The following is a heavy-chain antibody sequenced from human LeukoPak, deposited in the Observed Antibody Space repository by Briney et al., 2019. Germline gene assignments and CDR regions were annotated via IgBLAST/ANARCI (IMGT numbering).Heavy chain of an antibody. CDR2: IYHSGST. J-gene: IGHJ3*02. CDR3: ARALLGATSAFDI. Sequence: SETLSLTCTVSGGSISSGGYYWSWIRQPPGKGLEWIGYIYHSGSTYYNPSLKSRVTISVDRSKNQFSLKLSSVTATDTVVYYCARALLGATSAFDIWGQGTMVTVSS. D-gene: IGHD1-26*01. CDR1: GGSISSGGYY. V-gene: IGHV4-30-2*01.